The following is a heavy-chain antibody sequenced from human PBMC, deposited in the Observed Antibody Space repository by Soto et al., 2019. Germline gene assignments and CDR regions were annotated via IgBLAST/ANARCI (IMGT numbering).Heavy chain of an antibody. Sequence: SGPTLVNPTQTLTLTCTFSGYSLSTSGVGVGWIRQPPGKALEWLALIYWDDDKRYSPSLKSRLTITKDTSKNQVVLTMTNMDPVDTATFYCAHSLEWQQHILAGPWFDPWGQGTLVTVSS. CDR3: AHSLEWQQHILAGPWFDP. CDR2: IYWDDDK. D-gene: IGHD6-13*01. J-gene: IGHJ5*02. CDR1: GYSLSTSGVG. V-gene: IGHV2-5*02.